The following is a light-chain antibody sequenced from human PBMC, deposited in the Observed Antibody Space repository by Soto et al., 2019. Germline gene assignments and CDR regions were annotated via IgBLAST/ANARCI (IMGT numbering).Light chain of an antibody. V-gene: IGLV2-14*03. CDR2: DVS. J-gene: IGLJ2*01. CDR3: SSYTSSTTLV. CDR1: TSDVGGYDY. Sequence: QSALTQPASVSGSPGQSITISCTGTTSDVGGYDYVSWYQQHPGQAPKLMIFDVSDRPSGVSNRLSGSKSDNTASLTISGLQPEDEADYYCSSYTSSTTLVFGGGTQLTVL.